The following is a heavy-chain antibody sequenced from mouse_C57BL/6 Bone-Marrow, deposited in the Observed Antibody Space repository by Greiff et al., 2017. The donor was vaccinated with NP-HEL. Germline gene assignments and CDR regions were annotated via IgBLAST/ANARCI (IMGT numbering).Heavy chain of an antibody. CDR1: GYTFTDYY. V-gene: IGHV1-76*01. J-gene: IGHJ3*01. CDR3: ARGGGEGGFAY. Sequence: VQLVESGAELVRPGASVKLSCKASGYTFTDYYINWVKQRPGQGLEWIARIYPGSGNTYYNEKFKGKATLTAEKSSSTAYMQLSSLTSEDSAVYFWARGGGEGGFAYWGQGTLVTVSA. CDR2: IYPGSGNT.